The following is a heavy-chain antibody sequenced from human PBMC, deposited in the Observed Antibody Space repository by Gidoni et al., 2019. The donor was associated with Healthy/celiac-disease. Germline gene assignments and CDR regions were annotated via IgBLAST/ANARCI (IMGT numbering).Heavy chain of an antibody. D-gene: IGHD5-12*01. CDR2: IRSKANSYAT. CDR1: GFTFRGSA. CDR3: VEMATRKPDY. Sequence: EVQLVESGGGVVQPGGSLKLSGAASGFTFRGSAMHWVRQASGKGRAGVVRIRSKANSYATASAASVKGRFTISRDASKNTAYLQMNSLNTEDTAVYYCVEMATRKPDYWGQGTLVTVSS. V-gene: IGHV3-73*02. J-gene: IGHJ4*02.